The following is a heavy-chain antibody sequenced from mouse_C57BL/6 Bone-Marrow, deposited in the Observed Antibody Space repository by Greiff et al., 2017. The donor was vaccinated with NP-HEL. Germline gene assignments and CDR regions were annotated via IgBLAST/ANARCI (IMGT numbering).Heavy chain of an antibody. D-gene: IGHD1-1*01. CDR2: IRNKANGYTS. CDR1: GFTFTDYY. J-gene: IGHJ3*01. V-gene: IGHV7-3*01. Sequence: EVKLVESGGGLVQPGGSLSLSCAASGFTFTDYYMSWVRQPPGKALEWLGFIRNKANGYTSEYSASVKGRFTISRDNSQCILYLQMNALGAEDSATYYCARSIFYYGSSGFAYWGQGTLVTVSA. CDR3: ARSIFYYGSSGFAY.